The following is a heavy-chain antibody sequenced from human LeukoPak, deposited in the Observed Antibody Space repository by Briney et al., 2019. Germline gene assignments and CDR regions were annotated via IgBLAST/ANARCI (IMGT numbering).Heavy chain of an antibody. CDR2: INPSGGCT. CDR3: ARKGGSAWYEDAFDI. Sequence: ASVKVSCKASGYTFSSYYMHWVRQAPGQGLEWMGIINPSGGCTSYAQKFQGRVTMTRDTSTSTVYMELSSLRAEDTAVYHCARKGGSAWYEDAFDIWGQGTMVTVSS. CDR1: GYTFSSYY. D-gene: IGHD6-19*01. J-gene: IGHJ3*02. V-gene: IGHV1-46*01.